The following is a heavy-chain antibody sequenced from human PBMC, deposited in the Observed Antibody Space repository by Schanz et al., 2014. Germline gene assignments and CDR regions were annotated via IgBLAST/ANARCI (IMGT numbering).Heavy chain of an antibody. CDR2: IVGGGGRT. CDR3: AKHVRSLTGNDY. J-gene: IGHJ4*02. D-gene: IGHD3-9*01. Sequence: DVQLLESGGGLVQPGGSLRLSCAASGFTFSDHFMDWVRQAPGKGLEWVSSIVGGGGRTYYADSVKGRFIISRDNSKNTLYLQVNSLRAEDTAVYYCAKHVRSLTGNDYWGQGTLVTVSS. CDR1: GFTFSDHF. V-gene: IGHV3-23*01.